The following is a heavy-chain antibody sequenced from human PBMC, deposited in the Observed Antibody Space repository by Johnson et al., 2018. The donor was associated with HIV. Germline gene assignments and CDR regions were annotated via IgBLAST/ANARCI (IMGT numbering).Heavy chain of an antibody. V-gene: IGHV3-30-3*01. J-gene: IGHJ3*02. D-gene: IGHD6-13*01. CDR2: ISYDGSNK. Sequence: QVQLVESGGGVVQPGRSLRLSCAASGFTFSSYAMHWVRQAPGKGLECVAVISYDGSNKYYADSVKGRFTISRDNSKNTLYLQMNSLRAEDTAVYYCARVTLVLDIWGQGTMVTVSS. CDR3: ARVTLVLDI. CDR1: GFTFSSYA.